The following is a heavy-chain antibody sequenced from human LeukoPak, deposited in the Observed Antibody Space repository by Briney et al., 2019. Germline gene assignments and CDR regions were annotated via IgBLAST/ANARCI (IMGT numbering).Heavy chain of an antibody. CDR2: ISWDSGNS. J-gene: IGHJ3*02. V-gene: IGHV3-9*01. Sequence: GGSLRLSCAASGFALDDYAMHWVRQAPGKGLEWVSSISWDSGNSVYAGSVKGRFSISRDNAKNSLYLQMNSLTHEDTALYYCIKDLRLDLHLDTFEIWGQGTMVTVSS. CDR3: IKDLRLDLHLDTFEI. D-gene: IGHD5-12*01. CDR1: GFALDDYA.